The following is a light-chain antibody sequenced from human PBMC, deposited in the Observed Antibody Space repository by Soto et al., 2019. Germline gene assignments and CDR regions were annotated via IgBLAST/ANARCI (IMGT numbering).Light chain of an antibody. CDR3: QQLNSYHPFT. CDR2: AAS. Sequence: QLTQSPSSLSASLGDRVTITCRASQGISSYLAWYHQKPGKAPKLLIYAASTLQSGVPSRFRGSGSGTDFTLTISSLQPEDFATYYCQQLNSYHPFTCGGGTKVDIK. V-gene: IGKV1-9*01. J-gene: IGKJ4*01. CDR1: QGISSY.